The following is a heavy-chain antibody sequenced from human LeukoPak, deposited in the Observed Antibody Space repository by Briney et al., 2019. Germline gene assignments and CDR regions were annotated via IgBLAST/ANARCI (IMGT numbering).Heavy chain of an antibody. J-gene: IGHJ4*02. V-gene: IGHV1-2*02. CDR1: GYTFTDYY. CDR3: ARGRWLQLWGDY. CDR2: INSNTGDT. D-gene: IGHD5-18*01. Sequence: ASVKVSCKASGYTFTDYYIHWVRQAPGQGPEWMGWINSNTGDTKYAQKFQDRVTLTQATSISTAYMELSRLESDDTAVFYCARGRWLQLWGDYWGQGTPLTVSS.